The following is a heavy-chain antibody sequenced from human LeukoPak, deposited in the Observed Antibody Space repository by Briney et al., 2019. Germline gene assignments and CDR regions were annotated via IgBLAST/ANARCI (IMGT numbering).Heavy chain of an antibody. CDR1: GGTFSSYA. CDR3: ARDGMVGSGYRDY. Sequence: ASVKVSCKASGGTFSSYAISWVRQAPGQGLEWMGRIIPILGIANYAQKFQGRVTITADKSTSTAYMELSSLRSEDTAVYYCARDGMVGSGYRDYWGQGTLVTVSS. CDR2: IIPILGIA. D-gene: IGHD3-22*01. J-gene: IGHJ4*02. V-gene: IGHV1-69*04.